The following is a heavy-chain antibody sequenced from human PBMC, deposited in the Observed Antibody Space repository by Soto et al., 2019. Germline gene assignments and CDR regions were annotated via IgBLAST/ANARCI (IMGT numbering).Heavy chain of an antibody. V-gene: IGHV1-69*13. CDR3: ARAALSYYYGSGRPLYYGMDV. CDR1: GGTFSSYA. Sequence: AVKVSCKASGGTFSSYAISLVRQPPGQGLEWMGGIIPIFGTANYAQKFQGRVTITADESTSTAYMELSSLRSEDTAVYYCARAALSYYYGSGRPLYYGMDVWGQGTTVTVSS. J-gene: IGHJ6*02. D-gene: IGHD3-10*01. CDR2: IIPIFGTA.